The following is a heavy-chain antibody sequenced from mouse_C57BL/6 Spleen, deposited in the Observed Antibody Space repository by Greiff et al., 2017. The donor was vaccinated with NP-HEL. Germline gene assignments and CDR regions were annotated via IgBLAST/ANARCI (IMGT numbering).Heavy chain of an antibody. J-gene: IGHJ4*01. D-gene: IGHD3-3*01. V-gene: IGHV14-2*01. CDR3: ARQGRGAMDY. CDR1: GFNIKDYY. CDR2: IDPEDGET. Sequence: VQLQQSGAELVKPGASVKLSCTASGFNIKDYYMHWVKQRTEQGLEWIGRIDPEDGETKSAPKFQGQANITADTSSNTAYLQLSSLTSEDTAVYYCARQGRGAMDYWGQGTSVTVSS.